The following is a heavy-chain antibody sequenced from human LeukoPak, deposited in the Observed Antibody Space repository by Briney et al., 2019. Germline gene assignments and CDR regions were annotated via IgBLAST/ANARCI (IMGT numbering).Heavy chain of an antibody. CDR2: ISAYNGNT. CDR3: ARLSLSYYYGSGSYYFDY. Sequence: ASVKVSCKASGYTFTSYGISWVRQAPGQGLEWMGWISAYNGNTNYAQELQGRVTMTTDTSTSTAYMELRSLRSDDTAVYYCARLSLSYYYGSGSYYFDYWGQGTLVTVSS. V-gene: IGHV1-18*01. D-gene: IGHD3-10*01. J-gene: IGHJ4*02. CDR1: GYTFTSYG.